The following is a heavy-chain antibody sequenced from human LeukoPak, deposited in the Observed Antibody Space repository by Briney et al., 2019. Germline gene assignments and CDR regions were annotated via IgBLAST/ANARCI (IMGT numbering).Heavy chain of an antibody. J-gene: IGHJ6*02. D-gene: IGHD2/OR15-2a*01. V-gene: IGHV3-7*03. CDR3: ARSNGMDV. CDR2: VNRDGSET. CDR1: GFSLSSHW. Sequence: GGSLRLSCAASGFSLSSHWMTWVRQVPGRGPEWVANVNRDGSETYYLDSVKGRFTISKDNAKNSLYLQMNSLGAEDTALYHCARSNGMDVWGQGTTVIVSS.